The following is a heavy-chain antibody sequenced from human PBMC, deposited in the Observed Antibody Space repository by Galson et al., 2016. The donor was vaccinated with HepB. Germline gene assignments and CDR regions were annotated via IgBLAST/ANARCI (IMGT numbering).Heavy chain of an antibody. J-gene: IGHJ4*02. CDR1: GFTFSHYG. Sequence: SLRLSCAASGFTFSHYGMHWVRQAPGKGLEWVAVISYDGSNKYSTESVKGRFTISRDNSKNTLFLQMNSLKGEDTAVYYCAKDLDGYTYGYSYSDHWGQGTLVTVSS. CDR3: AKDLDGYTYGYSYSDH. D-gene: IGHD5-18*01. V-gene: IGHV3-30*18. CDR2: ISYDGSNK.